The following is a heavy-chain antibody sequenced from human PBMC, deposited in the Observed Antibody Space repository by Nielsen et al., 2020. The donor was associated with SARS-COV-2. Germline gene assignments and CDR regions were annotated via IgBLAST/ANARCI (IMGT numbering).Heavy chain of an antibody. J-gene: IGHJ4*02. Sequence: GGSLRLSCAASGFTFSSYSMNWVRQAPGKGLEWVSSISSSSSYIYYADSVKGRFTISRDNSKNTLYLQMNSLRAEDAAVYYCAKEDRYCSSTSCRYTFDYWGQGTLVTVSS. CDR2: ISSSSSYI. D-gene: IGHD2-2*01. V-gene: IGHV3-21*01. CDR3: AKEDRYCSSTSCRYTFDY. CDR1: GFTFSSYS.